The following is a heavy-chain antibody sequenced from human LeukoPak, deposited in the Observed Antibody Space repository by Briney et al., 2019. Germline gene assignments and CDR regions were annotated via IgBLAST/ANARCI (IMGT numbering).Heavy chain of an antibody. CDR3: ARRYYYDSSGHYYDY. CDR1: GYRFTSYW. Sequence: PGESLKISCKGSGYRFTSYWIGWVRQMPGKGLEWMGVIYPGDSDTRYSPSFQGQVTISADKSISTAYLQWSSLKASDTAMYYCARRYYYDSSGHYYDYWGQGTLVTVSS. J-gene: IGHJ4*02. V-gene: IGHV5-51*01. D-gene: IGHD3-22*01. CDR2: IYPGDSDT.